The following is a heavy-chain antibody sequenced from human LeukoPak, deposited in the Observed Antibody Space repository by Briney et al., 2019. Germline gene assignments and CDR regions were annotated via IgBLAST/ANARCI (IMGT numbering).Heavy chain of an antibody. CDR1: GDSITSYAW. D-gene: IGHD3-22*01. J-gene: IGHJ5*02. V-gene: IGHV4-4*02. CDR3: ARVISSAWRQNDL. Sequence: PSGTLSLTCSVSGDSITSYAWWSWVRPPPGKGLEWIGEIHLNGITNYNPSLKSRVTMSIDKSNNQFSLNLSSVTAADTAVYYCARVISSAWRQNDLWGQGTLVTV. CDR2: IHLNGIT.